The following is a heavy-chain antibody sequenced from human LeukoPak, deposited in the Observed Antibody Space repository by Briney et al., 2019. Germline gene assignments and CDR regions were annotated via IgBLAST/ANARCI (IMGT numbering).Heavy chain of an antibody. V-gene: IGHV4-59*12. CDR3: ARGDLAAAVPLGY. CDR1: GGSISSYY. J-gene: IGHJ4*02. Sequence: PSETLSLTCTVSGGSISSYYWSWIRQPPGKGLEWIGYIYYSGSTNYNPSLKSRVTISVDKSKNQFSLKLSSVTAADTAVYYCARGDLAAAVPLGYWGQGTLVTVSS. D-gene: IGHD6-13*01. CDR2: IYYSGST.